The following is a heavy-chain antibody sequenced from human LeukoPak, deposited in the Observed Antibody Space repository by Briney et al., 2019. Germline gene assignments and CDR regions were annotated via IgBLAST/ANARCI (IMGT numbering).Heavy chain of an antibody. V-gene: IGHV1-46*01. CDR1: GYTFTSYY. D-gene: IGHD6-6*01. J-gene: IGHJ4*02. Sequence: ASVKVSCKASGYTFTSYYMHWVRQAPGQGLEWMGIINPSGGSTSYAQKFQGRVTMTRDMSTSTVYMELSSLRSEDTAVYYCARDGGKQLVRGYFDYWGQGTLVTVSS. CDR3: ARDGGKQLVRGYFDY. CDR2: INPSGGST.